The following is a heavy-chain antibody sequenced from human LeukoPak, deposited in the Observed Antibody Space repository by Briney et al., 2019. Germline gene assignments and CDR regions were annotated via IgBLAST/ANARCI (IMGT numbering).Heavy chain of an antibody. CDR1: GFTFSDFY. D-gene: IGHD1-26*01. CDR3: ARARYRGSYSP. J-gene: IGHJ5*02. CDR2: ISGSGTSV. V-gene: IGHV3-11*01. Sequence: KPGGSLRLSCAASGFTFSDFYMSWIRQAPGKGLEWVSDISGSGTSVDYSDSVKGRFPISRDNVRNSLFLQMNSLRAEDTAVYFCARARYRGSYSPWGQGTLVTVSS.